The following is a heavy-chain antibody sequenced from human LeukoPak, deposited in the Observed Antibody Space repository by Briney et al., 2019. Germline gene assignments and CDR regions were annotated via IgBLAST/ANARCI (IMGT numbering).Heavy chain of an antibody. J-gene: IGHJ6*02. CDR1: GGTFSSYA. Sequence: GASVKVSCKASGGTFSSYAISWVRQAPGQGLEWMGWISAYNGNTNYAQKLPGRVTMTTDTSTSTAYMELRSLRSDDTAVYYCARDGYCSGGSCYFEYYYYGMDVWGQGTTVTVSS. V-gene: IGHV1-18*01. CDR3: ARDGYCSGGSCYFEYYYYGMDV. D-gene: IGHD2-15*01. CDR2: ISAYNGNT.